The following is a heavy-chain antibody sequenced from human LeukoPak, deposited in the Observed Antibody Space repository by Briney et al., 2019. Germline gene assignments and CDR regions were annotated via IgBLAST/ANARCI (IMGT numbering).Heavy chain of an antibody. CDR3: ASSWIQLWSPFDY. Sequence: PSETLSLTCTVSGGSISSYYWSWIRQHPGKGLEWIGYIYYSGSTYYNPSLKSRVTISVDTSKNQFSLKLSSVTAADTAVYYCASSWIQLWSPFDYWGQGTLVTVSS. J-gene: IGHJ4*02. V-gene: IGHV4-59*06. D-gene: IGHD5-18*01. CDR1: GGSISSYY. CDR2: IYYSGST.